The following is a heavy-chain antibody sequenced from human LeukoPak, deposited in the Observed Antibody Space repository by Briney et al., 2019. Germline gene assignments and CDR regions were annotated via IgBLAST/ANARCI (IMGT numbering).Heavy chain of an antibody. V-gene: IGHV4-30-4*07. CDR3: ASQSGGYAY. CDR2: IHYSDT. Sequence: SETLSLTCAVSGGSISSGGYSRSWIRQPPGKGLEWIGYIHYSDTYYNPSLRSRVTILVDTSKNQFSLKLSSVTAADTAVYYCASQSGGYAYWGQGTLVTVSS. J-gene: IGHJ4*02. D-gene: IGHD5-12*01. CDR1: GGSISSGGYS.